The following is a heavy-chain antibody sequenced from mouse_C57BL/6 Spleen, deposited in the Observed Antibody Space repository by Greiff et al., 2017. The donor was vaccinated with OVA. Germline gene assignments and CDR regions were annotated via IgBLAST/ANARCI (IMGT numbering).Heavy chain of an antibody. D-gene: IGHD4-1*01. CDR1: GYSITSGYY. CDR2: ISYDGSN. J-gene: IGHJ2*01. V-gene: IGHV3-6*01. CDR3: ARGELGHFDY. Sequence: EVQLQQSGPGLVKPSQSLSLTCSVTGYSITSGYYWNWIRQFPGNKLEWMGYISYDGSNNYNPSLKNRISITRDTSKNQFFLKLNSVTTEDTATYYCARGELGHFDYWGQGTTLTVSS.